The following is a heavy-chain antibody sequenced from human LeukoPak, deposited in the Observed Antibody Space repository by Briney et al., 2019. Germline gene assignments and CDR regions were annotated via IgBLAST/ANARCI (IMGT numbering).Heavy chain of an antibody. J-gene: IGHJ3*02. CDR1: GYTFTTYD. CDR2: INPNSGGT. D-gene: IGHD3-3*01. CDR3: ARQYDFWSDAFDI. V-gene: IGHV1-2*02. Sequence: ASVKVSCKASGYTFTTYDITWVRQAPGQGLEWMGWINPNSGGTNYAQKFQRRVTMTRDTSISTAYMELSRLRSDDTAVYYCARQYDFWSDAFDIWGQGTMVTVSS.